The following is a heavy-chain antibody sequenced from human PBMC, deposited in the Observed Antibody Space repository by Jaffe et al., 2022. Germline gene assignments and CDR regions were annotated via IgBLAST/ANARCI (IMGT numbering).Heavy chain of an antibody. J-gene: IGHJ5*02. Sequence: QVQLVQSGAEVKKPGASVKVSCKASGYTFTGYYMHWVRQAPGQGLEWMGWINPNSGGTNYAQKFQGRVTMTRDTSISTAYMELSRLRSDDTAVYYCARDWAGYCSGGSCYDWFDPWGQGTLVTVSS. D-gene: IGHD2-15*01. CDR3: ARDWAGYCSGGSCYDWFDP. CDR2: INPNSGGT. CDR1: GYTFTGYY. V-gene: IGHV1-2*02.